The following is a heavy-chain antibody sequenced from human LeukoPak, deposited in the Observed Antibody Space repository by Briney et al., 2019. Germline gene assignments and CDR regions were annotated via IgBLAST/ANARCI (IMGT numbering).Heavy chain of an antibody. Sequence: GESLNFSCQGPGYTLTSYRIAWMRQMLGKGLEWMGIIYPGDSDTRYSPSFQGQATISADKSISTAYLQWSSLKASDTAIYYCARRGRVVEYCEHWG. D-gene: IGHD3-3*01. J-gene: IGHJ1*01. CDR3: ARRGRVVEYCEH. V-gene: IGHV5-51*01. CDR1: GYTLTSYR. CDR2: IYPGDSDT.